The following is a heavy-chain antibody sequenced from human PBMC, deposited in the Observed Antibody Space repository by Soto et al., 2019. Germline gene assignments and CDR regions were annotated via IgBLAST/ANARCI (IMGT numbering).Heavy chain of an antibody. CDR2: FSNTGGGT. Sequence: GGSLRLSCAASGFTFSDYAMSWVRQAPGKGLEWVSVFSNTGGGTYYADSVKGRFTISRDNSKNMLYLQMTSLRAEDTAVYYCAKGRGLPSEFDYWGQGTLVTVSS. J-gene: IGHJ4*02. CDR1: GFTFSDYA. V-gene: IGHV3-23*01. CDR3: AKGRGLPSEFDY.